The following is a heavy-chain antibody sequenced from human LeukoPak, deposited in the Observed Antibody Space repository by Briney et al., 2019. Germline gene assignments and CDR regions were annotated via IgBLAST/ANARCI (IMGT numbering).Heavy chain of an antibody. Sequence: TSETLSLTCTVSGGSISSGDYYWSWIRQPPGKGLEWIGYIYYSGSTYYNPSLKSRVTISVDTSKNQFPLKLSSVTAADTAVYYCARVVVPAAIGASTNWFDPWGQGTLVTVSS. V-gene: IGHV4-30-4*01. D-gene: IGHD2-2*01. J-gene: IGHJ5*02. CDR2: IYYSGST. CDR1: GGSISSGDYY. CDR3: ARVVVPAAIGASTNWFDP.